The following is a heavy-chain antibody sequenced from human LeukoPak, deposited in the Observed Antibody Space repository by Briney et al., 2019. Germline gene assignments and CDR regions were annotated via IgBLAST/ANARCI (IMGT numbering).Heavy chain of an antibody. D-gene: IGHD6-13*01. CDR2: ISGSGGGT. Sequence: PGESLRLSCAASGFTFSTSAMSWVRQAPGKGLEWVPNISGSGGGTYYADSVKGRFTISRDNSKNTLYLQMNSLRAEDTAVYYCAKGTAAVDYWGQGTLVTVSS. V-gene: IGHV3-23*01. CDR1: GFTFSTSA. CDR3: AKGTAAVDY. J-gene: IGHJ4*02.